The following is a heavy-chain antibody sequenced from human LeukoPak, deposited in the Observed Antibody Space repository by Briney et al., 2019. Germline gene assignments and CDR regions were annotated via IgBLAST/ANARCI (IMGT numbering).Heavy chain of an antibody. V-gene: IGHV4-39*01. J-gene: IGHJ4*02. Sequence: ASETLSLTCTVSGGSVSSTEFYWGWIRQPPGKGLQWIGNIYYTGSTYYNPSLNSRVTMSVDTSQNQFSLKMTSVTAADTAVYYCARLSKGRYFDYIFDFWGQGTLVTVSS. CDR3: ARLSKGRYFDYIFDF. D-gene: IGHD3-9*01. CDR1: GGSVSSTEFY. CDR2: IYYTGST.